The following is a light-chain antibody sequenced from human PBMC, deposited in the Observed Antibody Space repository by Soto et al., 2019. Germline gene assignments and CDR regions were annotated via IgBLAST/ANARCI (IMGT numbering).Light chain of an antibody. J-gene: IGLJ2*01. CDR3: QTWGNGIRV. Sequence: QLVLTQSPSASASLGASVKLTCTLSSGHSSYAIAWHQQQPEKGPRYLMKLNSDGSHRKGDGIPDRFSGSSSGAERYLTISSLQSEDEADYYCQTWGNGIRVFGGGTKVTVL. CDR2: LNSDGSH. V-gene: IGLV4-69*01. CDR1: SGHSSYA.